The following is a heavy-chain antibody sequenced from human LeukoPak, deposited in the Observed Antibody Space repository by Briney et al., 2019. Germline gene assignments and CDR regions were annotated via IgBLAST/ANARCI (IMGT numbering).Heavy chain of an antibody. V-gene: IGHV4-59*01. J-gene: IGHJ4*02. CDR3: TRNRGYYVNDY. CDR1: GTSIRSSF. CDR2: LSMRGTT. D-gene: IGHD1-26*01. Sequence: SETLSLTCTVSGTSIRSSFWNWIRQPPGRGLEWIGYLSMRGTTNYNPSLKSRVTISADTSENQFSLKVSSVTAADTAVYYCTRNRGYYVNDYWGQGILVTVSS.